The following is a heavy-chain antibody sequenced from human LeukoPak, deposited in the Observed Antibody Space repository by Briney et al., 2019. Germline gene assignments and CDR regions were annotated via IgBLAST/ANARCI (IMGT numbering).Heavy chain of an antibody. CDR2: ISSSSYI. J-gene: IGHJ4*02. CDR1: GFTFSSYS. V-gene: IGHV3-21*01. Sequence: GGSLRLSCAASGFTFSSYSMNWVRQAPGKGLEWVSSISSSSYIYYADSVKGRFTISRDNAKNSLYLQMNSLRAEDTAVYYCARSLGVVIIKGLAFDYWGQGTLVTVSS. D-gene: IGHD3-3*01. CDR3: ARSLGVVIIKGLAFDY.